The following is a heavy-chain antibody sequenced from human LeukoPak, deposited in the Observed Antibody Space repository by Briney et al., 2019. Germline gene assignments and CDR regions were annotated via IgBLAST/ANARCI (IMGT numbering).Heavy chain of an antibody. CDR3: AKGGDYGGYDY. Sequence: GGSLRLSCAASGFTFDDYAMHWVRQAPGKGLEWVSGISWNSGSIGYADSVKGRFTISRDNAKNSLYLQMNSLRAEDTALYYCAKGGDYGGYDYWGQGTLVTVSS. CDR2: ISWNSGSI. V-gene: IGHV3-9*01. J-gene: IGHJ4*02. CDR1: GFTFDDYA. D-gene: IGHD4-17*01.